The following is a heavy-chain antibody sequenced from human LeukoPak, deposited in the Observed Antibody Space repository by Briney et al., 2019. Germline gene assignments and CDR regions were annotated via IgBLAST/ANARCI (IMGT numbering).Heavy chain of an antibody. D-gene: IGHD2-2*01. J-gene: IGHJ4*02. V-gene: IGHV4-34*01. CDR3: ARSSSEYCSTTSCFWPN. CDR1: GGSFSVYY. CDR2: INHSGST. Sequence: PSETLSLTCAVYGGSFSVYYWTWIRQPPGKGLECIGEINHSGSTNFNPSLKSRVTISVDTSKNQFSLKLSSVSAADTAVYYCARSSSEYCSTTSCFWPNWGQGTPVTVSS.